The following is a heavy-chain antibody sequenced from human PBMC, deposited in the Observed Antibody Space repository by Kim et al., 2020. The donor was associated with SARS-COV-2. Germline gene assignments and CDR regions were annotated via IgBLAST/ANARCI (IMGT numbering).Heavy chain of an antibody. Sequence: SLKGRLTITKDTSKNQVVMTMTNVDPVDTARYYCAHTSEEWRVVFDTWGQGTLVTVSS. J-gene: IGHJ5*02. CDR3: AHTSEEWRVVFDT. V-gene: IGHV2-5*01. D-gene: IGHD2-21*01.